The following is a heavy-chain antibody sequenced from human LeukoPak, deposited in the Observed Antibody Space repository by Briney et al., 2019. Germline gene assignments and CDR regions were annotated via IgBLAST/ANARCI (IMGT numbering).Heavy chain of an antibody. Sequence: PGGSLRLSCAASGFTFSSYWMSWFRQAPGKGLEWVANIKQDGSEKYYVDSVKGRFTISRDNAKNSLYLQMNSLRAEDTAVYYCARVVPALGLWFGELFGYFDYWGQGTLVTVSS. D-gene: IGHD3-10*01. CDR2: IKQDGSEK. CDR1: GFTFSSYW. J-gene: IGHJ4*02. V-gene: IGHV3-7*01. CDR3: ARVVPALGLWFGELFGYFDY.